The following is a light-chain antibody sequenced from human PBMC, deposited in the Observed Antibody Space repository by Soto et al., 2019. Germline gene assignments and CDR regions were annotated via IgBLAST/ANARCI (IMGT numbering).Light chain of an antibody. J-gene: IGKJ4*01. CDR3: QQYGDWPLT. CDR1: QSVGNN. Sequence: EIVVTQSPATLSVSPGERATLSCRASQSVGNNFAWYQQKPGQAPRLLIFATSTRATGVPARFSGSGSGTEFNLTISNLQSADFEVYYCQQYGDWPLTFGGGAKVEIE. CDR2: ATS. V-gene: IGKV3-15*01.